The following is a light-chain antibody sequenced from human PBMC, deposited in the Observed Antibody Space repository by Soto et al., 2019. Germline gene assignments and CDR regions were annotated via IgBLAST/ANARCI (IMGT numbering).Light chain of an antibody. CDR2: EGS. Sequence: QSALTQPASVSGSPGQSITISCTGTSSDVGSYNLVSWYQQHPGKAPKLMIYEGSKRPSGVSNRFSGSKSGNTASLTISGLQAEDEADYYCCSYAASSNYVLGTGTKLTVL. CDR3: CSYAASSNYV. CDR1: SSDVGSYNL. J-gene: IGLJ1*01. V-gene: IGLV2-23*01.